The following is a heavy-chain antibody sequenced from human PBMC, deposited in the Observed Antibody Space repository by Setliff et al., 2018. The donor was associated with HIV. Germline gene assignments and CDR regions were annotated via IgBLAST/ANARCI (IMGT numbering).Heavy chain of an antibody. Sequence: GGSLRLSCAASGFTFRSSDMSWVRQAPGKGLEWVSTISGSGDNKYYADSVKGRFTISRDNSKNSLYLQMDSLRVEDTAVYYCARRSGSYYQFDYWGQGTLVTVSS. V-gene: IGHV3-23*01. J-gene: IGHJ4*02. CDR1: GFTFRSSD. CDR3: ARRSGSYYQFDY. CDR2: ISGSGDNK. D-gene: IGHD1-26*01.